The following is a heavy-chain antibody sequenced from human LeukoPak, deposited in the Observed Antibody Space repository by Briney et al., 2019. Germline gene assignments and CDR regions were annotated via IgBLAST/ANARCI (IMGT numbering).Heavy chain of an antibody. J-gene: IGHJ4*02. D-gene: IGHD2-15*01. CDR1: GFTFSSYW. CDR3: ARGAVGYCSGGSCYSDY. Sequence: GGSLRLSCAASGFTFSSYWMNWVRQAPGKGLEWVANIKKDGSDKNYLGSVKGRFTISRDNAKNSLYVQMNSLRAEDTAVYYCARGAVGYCSGGSCYSDYWGQGTLVTVSS. CDR2: IKKDGSDK. V-gene: IGHV3-7*04.